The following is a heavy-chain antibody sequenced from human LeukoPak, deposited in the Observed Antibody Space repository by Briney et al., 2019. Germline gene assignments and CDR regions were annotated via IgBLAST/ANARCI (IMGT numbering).Heavy chain of an antibody. V-gene: IGHV1-69*06. CDR2: IIPIFGTA. Sequence: GASVKVSCKASGGTFSSYAISWVRQAPGQGLEWMGGIIPIFGTANYAQKFQGRVTITADKSTSTAYMELSSLRSEDTAVYYCARVRDILTGRTNYFDYWGQGTLVTVSS. J-gene: IGHJ4*02. CDR1: GGTFSSYA. D-gene: IGHD3-9*01. CDR3: ARVRDILTGRTNYFDY.